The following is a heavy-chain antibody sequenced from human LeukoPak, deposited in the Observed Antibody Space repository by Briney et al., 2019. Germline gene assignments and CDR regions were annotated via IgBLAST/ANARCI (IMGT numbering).Heavy chain of an antibody. J-gene: IGHJ4*02. CDR1: GGSISSYY. V-gene: IGHV4-59*08. CDR2: IYYSGST. D-gene: IGHD3-10*01. CDR3: ARGGGRWFGEFR. Sequence: SETLSLTCTVSGGSISSYYWSWIRQPPGKGLEWIGYIYYSGSTNYNPSLKSRVTISVDTSKNQFSLKLSSVTAADTAVYYCARGGGRWFGEFRWGQGTLVTVSS.